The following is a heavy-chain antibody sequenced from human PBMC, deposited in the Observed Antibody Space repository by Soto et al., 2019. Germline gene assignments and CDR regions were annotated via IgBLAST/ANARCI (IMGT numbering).Heavy chain of an antibody. J-gene: IGHJ4*02. CDR2: IYHSGST. Sequence: SQTLSLTCTVSGGSISSYYWSWIRQPPGKGLEWIGYIYHSGSTNYNPSLKSRVSMSVDTSKNQFSLRLSSVTAADTAVYYCASQRPMLTTFDYCGVGTPVTLSS. V-gene: IGHV4-59*12. CDR3: ASQRPMLTTFDY. CDR1: GGSISSYY. D-gene: IGHD4-17*01.